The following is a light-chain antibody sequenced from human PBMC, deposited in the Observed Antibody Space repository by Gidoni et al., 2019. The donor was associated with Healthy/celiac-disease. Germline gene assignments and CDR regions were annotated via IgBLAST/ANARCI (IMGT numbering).Light chain of an antibody. J-gene: IGLJ2*01. CDR1: SSDVGGYNY. CDR3: SSYAGSNNPVV. Sequence: QSALTPPPSASGSPGQSVTLSCTGTSSDVGGYNYVSWYQQHPGKAPKLMIYEVSKRPSGVPDRFSGSKSGNTASLTVSGLQAEDEADYYCSSYAGSNNPVVFGGGTKLTVL. CDR2: EVS. V-gene: IGLV2-8*01.